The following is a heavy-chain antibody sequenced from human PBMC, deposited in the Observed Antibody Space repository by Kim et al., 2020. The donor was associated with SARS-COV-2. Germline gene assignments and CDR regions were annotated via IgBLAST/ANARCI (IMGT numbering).Heavy chain of an antibody. CDR2: ITIGGDGT. CDR3: ARDKAYAFDI. V-gene: IGHV3-48*02. Sequence: GGSLRLSCGASGFTFSSFSFNWIRQAPGKGLEWISYITIGGDGTQYADSVRGRFTISRDNVHNLIYLQMNSLRHEDTAIYYCARDKAYAFDIWGHVTMVT. CDR1: GFTFSSFS. J-gene: IGHJ3*02.